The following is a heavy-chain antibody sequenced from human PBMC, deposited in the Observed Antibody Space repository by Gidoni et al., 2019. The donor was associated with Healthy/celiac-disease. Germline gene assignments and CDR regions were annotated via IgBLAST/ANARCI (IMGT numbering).Heavy chain of an antibody. J-gene: IGHJ3*02. CDR2: INSDGSST. Sequence: EVQLVESGGGLVQPGGSLRLSCAASGFTFSSYWMHWVRQAPGKGLVWVSRINSDGSSTSYADSVKGRFTISRDNAKNTLYLQMNSLRAEDTAVYYCARAPVSKRPNDAFDIWGQGTMVTVSS. CDR3: ARAPVSKRPNDAFDI. V-gene: IGHV3-74*01. CDR1: GFTFSSYW.